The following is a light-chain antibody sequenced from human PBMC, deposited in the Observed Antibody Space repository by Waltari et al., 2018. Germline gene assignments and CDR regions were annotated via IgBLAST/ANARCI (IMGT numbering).Light chain of an antibody. J-gene: IGKJ4*01. CDR1: QSISSY. CDR2: AAS. V-gene: IGKV1-39*01. CDR3: QQSYSTPLT. Sequence: DIQMTQSPSSLSASVGDRVTITCRASQSISSYLNWYQQKPGKAPKLLFYAASSLQSGVPSRFSGSGSGTDFTLHISRLQPEGFATYYCQQSYSTPLTFGGGTKVEIK.